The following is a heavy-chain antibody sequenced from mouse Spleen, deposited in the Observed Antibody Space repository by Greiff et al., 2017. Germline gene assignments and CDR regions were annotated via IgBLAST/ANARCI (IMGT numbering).Heavy chain of an antibody. Sequence: EVQRVESGPELVKPGASVKISCKASGYSFTGYYMNWVKQSPEKSLEWIGEINPSTGGTTYNQKFKAKATLTVDKSSSTAYMQLKSLTSEDSAVYYCARNSFAWFAYWGQGTLVTVSA. V-gene: IGHV1-42*01. CDR1: GYSFTGYY. J-gene: IGHJ3*01. CDR3: ARNSFAWFAY. CDR2: INPSTGGT.